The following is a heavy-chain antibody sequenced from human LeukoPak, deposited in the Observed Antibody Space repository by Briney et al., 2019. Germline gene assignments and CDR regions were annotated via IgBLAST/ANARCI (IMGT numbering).Heavy chain of an antibody. V-gene: IGHV4-39*07. CDR1: GGSVSTSDYY. J-gene: IGHJ4*02. Sequence: SETLSLTCTVSGGSVSTSDYYWGWIRQTPGKGLEWIGDIFHNGKTNYNPSLRGRVTISIDTSNNQFSLRLPSVTAADTAVYYCARIFDSWGQGTLVTVSS. CDR3: ARIFDS. CDR2: IFHNGKT.